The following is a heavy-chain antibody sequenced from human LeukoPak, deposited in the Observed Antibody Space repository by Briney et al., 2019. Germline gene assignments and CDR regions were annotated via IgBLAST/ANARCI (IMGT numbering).Heavy chain of an antibody. CDR1: GFTFRGSA. Sequence: GGSLRLSCAGSGFTFRGSAMHWVRQAPGKGLEWVAFIRYDGSNKYYADSVKGRFTISRDNSKNTLYLQMNSLRAEDTAVYYCAKDDGSSWWYTFDYWGQGTLVTVSS. CDR3: AKDDGSSWWYTFDY. CDR2: IRYDGSNK. J-gene: IGHJ4*02. V-gene: IGHV3-30*02. D-gene: IGHD6-13*01.